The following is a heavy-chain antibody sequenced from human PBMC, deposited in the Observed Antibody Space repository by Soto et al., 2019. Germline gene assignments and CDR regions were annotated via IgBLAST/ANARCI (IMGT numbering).Heavy chain of an antibody. V-gene: IGHV6-1*01. D-gene: IGHD2-2*01. CDR3: ARDGGVVPAALYYYGMHV. CDR1: GDSVSSNSAA. J-gene: IGHJ6*02. CDR2: TYYRSKWYN. Sequence: SQTLSLTCAISGDSVSSNSAAWNWIRQSPSRGLEWLGRTYYRSKWYNDYAVSVKSRITINPDTSKNQFSLQLNSVAPEDTAVYYCARDGGVVPAALYYYGMHVWGQGTTVTVSS.